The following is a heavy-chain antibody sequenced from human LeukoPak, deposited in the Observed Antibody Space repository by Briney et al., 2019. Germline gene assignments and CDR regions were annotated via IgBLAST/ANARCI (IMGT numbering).Heavy chain of an antibody. CDR3: ARGASSYYYGSGTEYYFDY. CDR1: GFTFSSYS. D-gene: IGHD3-10*01. V-gene: IGHV3-21*01. J-gene: IGHJ4*02. CDR2: ISSSSSYI. Sequence: GGSLRLSCAASGFTFSSYSMNWVRQAPGKGLECVSSISSSSSYIYYADSVKGRFTISRDNAKNSLYLQMNSLRGEDTAVYYCARGASSYYYGSGTEYYFDYWGQGTLVTVSS.